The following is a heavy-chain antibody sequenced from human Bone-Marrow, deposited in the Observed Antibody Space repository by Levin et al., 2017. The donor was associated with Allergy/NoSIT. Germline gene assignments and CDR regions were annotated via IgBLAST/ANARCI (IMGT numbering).Heavy chain of an antibody. J-gene: IGHJ4*02. V-gene: IGHV3-23*01. CDR1: GSTFDTYA. Sequence: GGSLRLSCAASGSTFDTYAMTWVRQAPGKGLEWVSAVSASGGSTYYADSVKGRFTISRDNSKNTLLLLMSSLRVDDTAVHYCARVVGIKYFDGSGYYYKYPFDYWGQGTLVSVSS. CDR2: VSASGGST. CDR3: ARVVGIKYFDGSGYYYKYPFDY. D-gene: IGHD3-22*01.